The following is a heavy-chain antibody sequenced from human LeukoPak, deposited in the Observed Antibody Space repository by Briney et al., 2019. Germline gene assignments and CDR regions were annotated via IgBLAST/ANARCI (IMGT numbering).Heavy chain of an antibody. CDR3: ATDLRDIVVVPAEDGAFDI. J-gene: IGHJ3*02. CDR1: GYTLTELS. CDR2: LDPEDGET. D-gene: IGHD2-2*01. V-gene: IGHV1-24*01. Sequence: GASVKVSCKVSGYTLTELSMHWVRQAPGKGLEWMGGLDPEDGETIYAQKFQGRVTMTEDTSTDTAYMELSSLRSEDTAVYYCATDLRDIVVVPAEDGAFDIWGHGTMVTVSS.